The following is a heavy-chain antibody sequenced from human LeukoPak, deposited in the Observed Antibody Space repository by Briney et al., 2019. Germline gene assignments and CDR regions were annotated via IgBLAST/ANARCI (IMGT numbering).Heavy chain of an antibody. Sequence: ASVKVSCKASGGTFSSYAISWVRQAPGQGLEWMGGIIPIFTTANYAQKFQGRVTITRDTSASTAYMELSSLRSEDTAVYYCASTGVMSSSWPYFDYWGQGTLVTVSS. V-gene: IGHV1-69*05. D-gene: IGHD6-13*01. CDR2: IIPIFTTA. CDR1: GGTFSSYA. J-gene: IGHJ4*02. CDR3: ASTGVMSSSWPYFDY.